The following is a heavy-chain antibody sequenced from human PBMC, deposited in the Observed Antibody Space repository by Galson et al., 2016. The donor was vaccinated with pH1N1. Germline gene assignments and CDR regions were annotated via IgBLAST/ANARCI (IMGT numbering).Heavy chain of an antibody. V-gene: IGHV1-18*01. CDR1: GYTFDMFG. D-gene: IGHD3-16*01. Sequence: SVKVSCKASGYTFDMFGISWVRQAPGQGLQWMGWINPYDGNTNYAQKFQGRVTLTTDTSTSTAYLELRSLRSDDTAVYYCARDTKIEGVTTGWFDRWGQGTLVTVSS. CDR3: ARDTKIEGVTTGWFDR. J-gene: IGHJ5*02. CDR2: INPYDGNT.